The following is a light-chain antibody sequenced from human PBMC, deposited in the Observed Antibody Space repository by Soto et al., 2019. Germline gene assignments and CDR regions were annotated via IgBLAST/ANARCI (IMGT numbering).Light chain of an antibody. CDR1: SSDVGGYSY. CDR3: ASYTTSSTYV. CDR2: DVS. Sequence: QSALTQPASVSGSPGQSIAISCTGTSSDVGGYSYVSWYQQQPGKAPKLVISDVSNRPSGVSDRFSGSKSGNTASLTISGLQTEDEADYYCASYTTSSTYVSGTGTKLTVL. V-gene: IGLV2-14*01. J-gene: IGLJ1*01.